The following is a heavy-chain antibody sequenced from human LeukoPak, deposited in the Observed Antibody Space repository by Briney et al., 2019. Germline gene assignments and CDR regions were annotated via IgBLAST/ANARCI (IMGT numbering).Heavy chain of an antibody. J-gene: IGHJ4*02. V-gene: IGHV3-21*01. CDR1: GFTFSSYT. CDR3: ARTANFAAGDYIDY. D-gene: IGHD6-13*01. Sequence: PGGSLRLSCAASGFTFSSYTMNWVRQAPGKGLEWVSSISGSSRHKYYADSVKGRFTISRDNAKNSLYLQMNSLRAEDTAVYYCARTANFAAGDYIDYWGQGTLVTVSS. CDR2: ISGSSRHK.